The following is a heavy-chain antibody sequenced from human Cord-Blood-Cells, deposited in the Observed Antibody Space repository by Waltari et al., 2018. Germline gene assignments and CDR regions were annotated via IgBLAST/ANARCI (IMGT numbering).Heavy chain of an antibody. Sequence: QVQLVQSGAEVKKPGASVKVSCKASGYTSTGHYMPWVRQAPGQGLEWMGWINPNSGGTNYAQKFQGRVTMTRDTSISTAYMELSRLRSDDTAVYYCARGVLRYFDWLSVRDYWGQGTLVTVSS. D-gene: IGHD3-9*01. CDR2: INPNSGGT. V-gene: IGHV1-2*02. CDR3: ARGVLRYFDWLSVRDY. CDR1: GYTSTGHY. J-gene: IGHJ4*02.